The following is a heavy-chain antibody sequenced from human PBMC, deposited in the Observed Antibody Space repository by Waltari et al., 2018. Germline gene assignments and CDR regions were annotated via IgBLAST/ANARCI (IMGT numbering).Heavy chain of an antibody. CDR2: IYTSGST. J-gene: IGHJ5*02. Sequence: QVQLQESGPGLVKPSETLSLTCTVSGGSISSYYWSWIRQPAGKGLEWIGRIYTSGSTHYNPSLESRVTMSGDTSKNQFSLKLGSVTAADTAVYYCARDLDYYDSSGFLHNWFDPWGQGTLVTVSS. V-gene: IGHV4-4*07. CDR1: GGSISSYY. CDR3: ARDLDYYDSSGFLHNWFDP. D-gene: IGHD3-22*01.